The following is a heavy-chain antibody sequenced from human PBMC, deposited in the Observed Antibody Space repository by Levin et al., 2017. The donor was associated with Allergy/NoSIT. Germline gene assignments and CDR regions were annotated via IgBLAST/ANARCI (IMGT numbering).Heavy chain of an antibody. V-gene: IGHV3-23*01. CDR1: GFTFSSYA. D-gene: IGHD6-19*01. CDR3: AKETRAVSVADDAFDI. J-gene: IGHJ3*02. Sequence: PGGSLRLSCAASGFTFSSYAMSWVRQAPGKGLEWVSAISGSGGSTYYADSVKGRFTISRDNSKNTLYLQMNSLRAEDTAVYYCAKETRAVSVADDAFDIWGQGTMVTVSS. CDR2: ISGSGGST.